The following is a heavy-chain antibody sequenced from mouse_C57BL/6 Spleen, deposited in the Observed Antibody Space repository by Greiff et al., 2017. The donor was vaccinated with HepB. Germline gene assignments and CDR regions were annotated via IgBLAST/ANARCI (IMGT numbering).Heavy chain of an antibody. D-gene: IGHD2-3*01. CDR1: GYAFSSYW. CDR2: IYPGDGDT. CDR3: ARWGDGYSPFAY. Sequence: VQLQQSGAELVKPGASVKISCKASGYAFSSYWMNWVKQRPGKGLEWIGQIYPGDGDTNYNGKFKGKATLTADKSSSTAYMQLSSLTSEDSAVYFCARWGDGYSPFAYWGQGTLVTVSA. V-gene: IGHV1-80*01. J-gene: IGHJ3*01.